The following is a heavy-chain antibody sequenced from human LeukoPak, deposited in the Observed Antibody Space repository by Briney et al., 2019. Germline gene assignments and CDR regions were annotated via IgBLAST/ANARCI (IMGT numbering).Heavy chain of an antibody. J-gene: IGHJ4*02. V-gene: IGHV1-18*01. CDR2: ISAYNGNT. CDR1: GYTFTSYG. Sequence: ASVKVSCNASGYTFTSYGISWVRQAPGQGLEWMGWISAYNGNTNYAQKLQGRVTMTTDTSTSTAYRELRSLRSDDTAVYYCARAEDIVVDTDYWGQGTLVTVSS. D-gene: IGHD2-15*01. CDR3: ARAEDIVVDTDY.